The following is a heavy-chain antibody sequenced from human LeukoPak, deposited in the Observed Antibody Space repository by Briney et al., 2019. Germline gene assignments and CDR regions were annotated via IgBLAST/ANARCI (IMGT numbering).Heavy chain of an antibody. D-gene: IGHD5-24*01. V-gene: IGHV3-23*01. CDR2: ISGSGSGGST. Sequence: GGSLRLSCAASGFTFSSSAMSWVRQAPGKGLEWVSNISGSGSGGSTYYADSVKGRFTISRDNSKNTLYLQMNSLRAEDAAVYYCAKSGYNRFDYWGQGTLVTVSS. CDR3: AKSGYNRFDY. J-gene: IGHJ4*02. CDR1: GFTFSSSA.